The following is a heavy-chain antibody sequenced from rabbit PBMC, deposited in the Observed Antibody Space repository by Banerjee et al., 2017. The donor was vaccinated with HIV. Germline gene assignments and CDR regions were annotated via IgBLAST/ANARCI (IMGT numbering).Heavy chain of an antibody. D-gene: IGHD4-1*01. Sequence: QSLEESGGDLVKPGASLTLTCTASGFSFSSSYHICWVRQAPGKGLEWIGCTYAGSSGSTFYATWAKGRFTISETSSTTVTLQMTSLTAADTATYFCARDLAGAIGWNFVLWGPGTLVTVS. V-gene: IGHV1S40*01. CDR1: GFSFSSSYH. CDR3: ARDLAGAIGWNFVL. J-gene: IGHJ4*01. CDR2: TYAGSSGST.